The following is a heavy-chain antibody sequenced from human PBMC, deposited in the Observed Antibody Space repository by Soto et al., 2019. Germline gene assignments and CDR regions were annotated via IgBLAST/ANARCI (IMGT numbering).Heavy chain of an antibody. V-gene: IGHV4-4*02. CDR2: IYHSGST. D-gene: IGHD3-10*01. CDR3: ARLWFGELEDQGEFDY. CDR1: GGSISSSNW. J-gene: IGHJ4*02. Sequence: QVQLQESGPGLVKPSGTLSLTCAVSGGSISSSNWWSWVRQPPGKGLEWIGEIYHSGSTNYNPSLTSRVTISVDKSKNQFSLKLSSVTAADTAVYYCARLWFGELEDQGEFDYWGQGTLVTVSS.